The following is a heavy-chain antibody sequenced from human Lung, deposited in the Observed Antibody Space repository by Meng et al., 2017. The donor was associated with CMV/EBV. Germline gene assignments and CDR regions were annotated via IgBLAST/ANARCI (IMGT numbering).Heavy chain of an antibody. D-gene: IGHD1-26*01. V-gene: IGHV4-4*02. CDR2: IDDSGST. J-gene: IGHJ4*02. Sequence: QVELQEAGPGPVKPSGTLPLTCGVSGVSISSNIRWTWVRQPPGKGLEWIGDIDDSGSTNYNPSLNSRISISLDKSKNHFSLKVNSVTAADTAVYYCARGKQDAWELLAYWGQGALVTVSS. CDR1: GVSISSNIR. CDR3: ARGKQDAWELLAY.